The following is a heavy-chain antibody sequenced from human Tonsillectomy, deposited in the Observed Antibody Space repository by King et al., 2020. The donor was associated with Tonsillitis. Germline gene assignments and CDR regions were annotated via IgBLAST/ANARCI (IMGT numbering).Heavy chain of an antibody. J-gene: IGHJ3*02. V-gene: IGHV3-23*04. Sequence: QLVQSGGGLVQPGGSLRLSCAASGFTFSSYAVNWVRQAPGKGLEWVSGISGSGSSTYYANSVKGRFTISRDNSKNTVYMQMNSVRAEDTAVYYCAKESSSSWYFAFDIWGQGTMV. CDR1: GFTFSSYA. D-gene: IGHD6-13*01. CDR3: AKESSSSWYFAFDI. CDR2: ISGSGSST.